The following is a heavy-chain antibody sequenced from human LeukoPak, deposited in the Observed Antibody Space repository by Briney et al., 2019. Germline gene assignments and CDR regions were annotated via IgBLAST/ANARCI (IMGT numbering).Heavy chain of an antibody. D-gene: IGHD4-23*01. CDR1: GGSINISNYY. CDR2: IYYSGSN. V-gene: IGHV4-39*01. Sequence: SETLSLTCTVSGGSINISNYYWGWIRQPPGKGLEWIGSIYYSGSNYYNPSLKSRVTISVDTSKNQFSLKLSSVTAADTAVYYCARQGYYGGNDYSLDVWGQGTTVTVSS. CDR3: ARQGYYGGNDYSLDV. J-gene: IGHJ6*02.